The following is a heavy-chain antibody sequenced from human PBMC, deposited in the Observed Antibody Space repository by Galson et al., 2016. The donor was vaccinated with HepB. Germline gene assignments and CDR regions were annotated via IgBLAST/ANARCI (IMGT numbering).Heavy chain of an antibody. J-gene: IGHJ4*02. CDR2: IHPDGSRA. D-gene: IGHD6-19*01. Sequence: SLRLSCAASGFRFSTYWMSWVRQAPGKGLELVAHIHPDGSRADYVDSLKGRFTISRDNGKNSLYLDMNRLRSEDTALYSCARVAGRAQWDYWGQGTLVSVSS. CDR3: ARVAGRAQWDY. CDR1: GFRFSTYW. V-gene: IGHV3-7*02.